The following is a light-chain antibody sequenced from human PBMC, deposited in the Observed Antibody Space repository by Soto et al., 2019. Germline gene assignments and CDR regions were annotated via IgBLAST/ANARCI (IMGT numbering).Light chain of an antibody. CDR1: QSISNW. CDR3: QRYNRYSIQ. V-gene: IGKV1-5*03. J-gene: IGKJ4*01. CDR2: DAS. Sequence: DIQLTQSPSTLSASVGDRVTITCRASQSISNWLAWYQQKPGKAPKFLIYDASTLETGVPSRFSGSGSGTEFTLTISSLQPDDFATYYCQRYNRYSIQFGGGTKVEIK.